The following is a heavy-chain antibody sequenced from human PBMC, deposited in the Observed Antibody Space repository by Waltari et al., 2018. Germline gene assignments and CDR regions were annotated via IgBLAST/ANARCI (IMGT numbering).Heavy chain of an antibody. D-gene: IGHD3-22*01. CDR1: GFPFRSYA. V-gene: IGHV3-64D*08. CDR2: ISSNGDST. CDR3: VKRGSSGYYYDY. Sequence: EVQLVESGGGLVQPGGSLRLSCSASGFPFRSYAMHWVRQAPGKGLEYVSAISSNGDSTYYADSVKGRFTISRDSSKNTLYLQMSSLRAEDTAVYYCVKRGSSGYYYDYWGQGTLVTVSS. J-gene: IGHJ4*02.